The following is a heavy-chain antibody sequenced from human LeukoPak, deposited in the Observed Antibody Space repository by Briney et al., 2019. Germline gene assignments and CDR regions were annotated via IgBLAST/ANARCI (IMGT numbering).Heavy chain of an antibody. CDR2: IKQDGSET. Sequence: TGGSLRLSCAASGFTFSGYWMSWVRQAPRKGLEWVANIKQDGSETYYVDSVKGRFTISRDNAKNSLYLQMNSLRAEDTAVYYCARDKGDYDTSGSLFIFGGQGTLVTVSS. J-gene: IGHJ4*02. V-gene: IGHV3-7*03. CDR3: ARDKGDYDTSGSLFIF. CDR1: GFTFSGYW. D-gene: IGHD3-22*01.